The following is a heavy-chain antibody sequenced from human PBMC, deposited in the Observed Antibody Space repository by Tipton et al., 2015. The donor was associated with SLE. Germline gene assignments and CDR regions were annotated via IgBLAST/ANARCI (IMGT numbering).Heavy chain of an antibody. CDR2: INWDSDII. V-gene: IGHV3-9*01. CDR3: AKGPEWLSY. Sequence: SLRLSCAASGFTFHDYAMHWVRQAPGKGLEWVSSINWDSDIIGYAGSVKGRFTISRDNAKNSLCLQMDSLRAEDTAFYYCAKGPEWLSYWGQGTLVTVSS. CDR1: GFTFHDYA. J-gene: IGHJ4*02. D-gene: IGHD3-3*01.